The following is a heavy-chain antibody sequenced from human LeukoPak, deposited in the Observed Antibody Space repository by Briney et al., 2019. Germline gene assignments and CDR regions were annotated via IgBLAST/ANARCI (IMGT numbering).Heavy chain of an antibody. D-gene: IGHD1-26*01. CDR3: ARDQWELREMKWGYFYY. J-gene: IGHJ4*02. V-gene: IGHV3-64*01. CDR2: ISSNGGST. Sequence: GGSLRLSCAAPGFTFSSYAMHWVRQAPGKGLEYVSAISSNGGSTYYANSVKGRFTISRDNSKNTLYLQMGSLRAEDMAVYYCARDQWELREMKWGYFYYWGQGTLVTVSS. CDR1: GFTFSSYA.